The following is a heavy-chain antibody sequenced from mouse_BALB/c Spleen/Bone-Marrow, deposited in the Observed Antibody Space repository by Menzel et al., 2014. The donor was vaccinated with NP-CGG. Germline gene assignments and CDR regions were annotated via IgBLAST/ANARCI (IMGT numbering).Heavy chain of an antibody. V-gene: IGHV1-15*01. Sequence: QVQLQQSGAVLVRPGASVTLSCKASGYTFTDYEMHWVKQTPVHGLEWIGTLDPETGGTAYNQKFKDMATLTADKSSTTAYMELRSLTSEDSAVYYCANWGYYAMDYWGQGISVTVSS. D-gene: IGHD4-1*01. J-gene: IGHJ4*01. CDR2: LDPETGGT. CDR3: ANWGYYAMDY. CDR1: GYTFTDYE.